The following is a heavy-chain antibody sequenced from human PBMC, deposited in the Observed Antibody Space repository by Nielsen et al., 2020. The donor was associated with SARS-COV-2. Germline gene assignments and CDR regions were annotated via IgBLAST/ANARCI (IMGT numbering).Heavy chain of an antibody. CDR3: ARGGSDFDY. Sequence: GESLKISCATSGFIFSDYYISWIRQAPGKGLEWVSYISKGGYDTYYADSVKGRFTISRDNSKNTLYLQMNSLRAEDTAVYYCARGGSDFDYWGQGTLVTVSS. J-gene: IGHJ4*02. V-gene: IGHV3-11*06. CDR1: GFIFSDYY. CDR2: ISKGGYDT. D-gene: IGHD3-16*01.